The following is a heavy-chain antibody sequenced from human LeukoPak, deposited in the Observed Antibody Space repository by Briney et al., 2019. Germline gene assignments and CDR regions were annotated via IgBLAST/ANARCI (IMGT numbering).Heavy chain of an antibody. CDR3: ARPPYNWNDGWFDP. Sequence: GGSLRLSCAASGFTFSSYAMHWVRQAPGKGLEWVAVISYDGSNKYYADSVKGRFTISRDNSKNTLHLQTNSLRAEDTAVYYCARPPYNWNDGWFDPWGQGTLVTVSS. D-gene: IGHD1-1*01. J-gene: IGHJ5*02. CDR1: GFTFSSYA. V-gene: IGHV3-30*04. CDR2: ISYDGSNK.